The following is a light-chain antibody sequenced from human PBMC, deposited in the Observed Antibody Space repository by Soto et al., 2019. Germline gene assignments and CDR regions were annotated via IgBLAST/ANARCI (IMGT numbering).Light chain of an antibody. CDR1: SSNIGNNY. CDR2: ENN. Sequence: QSVLTQPPSVSAPPGQKVTISCTGSSSNIGNNYVSWYQQLPGTAPKLLIYENNKRPSGIPDRFSGSKSGKSATLGITGLQTGDEADYYCGTWDSSPWVFGGGTKLTVL. V-gene: IGLV1-51*02. CDR3: GTWDSSPWV. J-gene: IGLJ3*02.